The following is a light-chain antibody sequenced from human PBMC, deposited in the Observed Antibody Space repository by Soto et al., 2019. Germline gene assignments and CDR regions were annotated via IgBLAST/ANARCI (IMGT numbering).Light chain of an antibody. Sequence: EIVLTQSPGTLSLSPGERATLSCRASQSVSSSYLAWYQQKPGQAPRLLIYGASSRATGIPDRFSGSGSGTDFTLTISRLEPEDFAVYYCQQYGSSPTFGVGTKVDIK. CDR3: QQYGSSPT. CDR1: QSVSSSY. CDR2: GAS. V-gene: IGKV3-20*01. J-gene: IGKJ4*01.